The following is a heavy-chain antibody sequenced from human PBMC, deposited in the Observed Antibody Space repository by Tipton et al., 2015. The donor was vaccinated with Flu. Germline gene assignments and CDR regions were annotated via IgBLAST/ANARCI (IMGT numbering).Heavy chain of an antibody. CDR1: GYTFTAYG. J-gene: IGHJ4*02. CDR2: ISGYNGNT. V-gene: IGHV1-18*04. CDR3: ARDVVAMTITGGIDY. Sequence: QLVQSGAEVKKPGASVKVSCKTSGYTFTAYGITWVRQAPGQGLEWMGWISGYNGNTKYAEKLQGRVTMTTDTSTNTAYMELRSLTSDDTAVYYCARDVVAMTITGGIDYWGRGTLVTVSS. D-gene: IGHD3-3*01.